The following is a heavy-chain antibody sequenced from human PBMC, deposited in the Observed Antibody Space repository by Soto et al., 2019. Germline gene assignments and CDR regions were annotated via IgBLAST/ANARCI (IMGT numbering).Heavy chain of an antibody. Sequence: QVQLQQWGAGLLKPSETLSLTCAVYGGSFSGYYWSWIRQPPGKGLEWLGEINHSVSTNYNPSLKSRVTISVDTSKIQFSLKLSSVTAADTAVYYCARVPVYSSSWYQTPRGRADAFDIWGQGTMVTVSS. CDR3: ARVPVYSSSWYQTPRGRADAFDI. V-gene: IGHV4-34*01. CDR1: GGSFSGYY. J-gene: IGHJ3*02. CDR2: INHSVST. D-gene: IGHD6-13*01.